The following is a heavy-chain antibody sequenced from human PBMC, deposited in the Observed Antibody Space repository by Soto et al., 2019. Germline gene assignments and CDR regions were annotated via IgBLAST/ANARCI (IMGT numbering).Heavy chain of an antibody. CDR2: ISAYNGNT. V-gene: IGHV1-18*01. J-gene: IGHJ4*02. Sequence: QVQLVQSGAEVKKPGASVKVSCKSSGYTFTSYGISWVRQAPGQGLEWMGWISAYNGNTNYAQKLQGRVTMTTDTSTSTAYMELRGLRSDYTAVYYCARSNGGGLMIVVMATVFAGDFDYWGQGTLVTVSS. CDR3: ARSNGGGLMIVVMATVFAGDFDY. D-gene: IGHD3-22*01. CDR1: GYTFTSYG.